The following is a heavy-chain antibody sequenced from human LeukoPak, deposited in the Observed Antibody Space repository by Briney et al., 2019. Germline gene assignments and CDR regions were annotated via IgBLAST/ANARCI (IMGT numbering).Heavy chain of an antibody. CDR1: GGSFSGYY. V-gene: IGHV4-34*01. CDR2: INHSGST. J-gene: IGHJ6*03. CDR3: ARGYCYYYMDV. Sequence: SETLSLTCAVYGGSFSGYYWSWIRQPPGKGLEWIGEINHSGSTNYNPSLKSRVTISVDTSKNQFSLKLSSVTAADTAVYYCARGYCYYYMDVWGKGTTVTVSS.